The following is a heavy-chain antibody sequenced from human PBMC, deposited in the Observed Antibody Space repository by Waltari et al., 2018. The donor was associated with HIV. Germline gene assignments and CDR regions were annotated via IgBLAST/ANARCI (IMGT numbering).Heavy chain of an antibody. CDR3: ARQKSVAGGKWFDP. CDR1: GFTFRGYS. CDR2: ISSSSSYL. D-gene: IGHD6-19*01. V-gene: IGHV3-21*01. Sequence: EVQLVESGGGLVKPGGSLGLSCAASGFTFRGYSMNWVRQAPGKGLEWVSCISSSSSYLYYADAVKRRFTISRDNAKNSLYLQMNSLRAEDTAVYYCARQKSVAGGKWFDPWGQGTLVTVSS. J-gene: IGHJ5*02.